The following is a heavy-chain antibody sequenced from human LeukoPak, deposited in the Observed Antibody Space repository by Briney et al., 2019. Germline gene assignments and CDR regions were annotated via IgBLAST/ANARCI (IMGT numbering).Heavy chain of an antibody. CDR3: ARVEWELPDY. V-gene: IGHV1-2*06. Sequence: ASVKVSCKASGYTFTGHYMHWVRQAPGQGLEWMGRINPNSGGTNYAQKFQGRVTMTGDTSISTAYMELSRLRSDDTAVYYCARVEWELPDYWGQGTLVTVSS. CDR1: GYTFTGHY. CDR2: INPNSGGT. D-gene: IGHD1-26*01. J-gene: IGHJ4*02.